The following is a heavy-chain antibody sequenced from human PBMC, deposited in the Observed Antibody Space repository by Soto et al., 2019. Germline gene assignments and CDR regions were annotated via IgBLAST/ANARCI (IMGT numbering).Heavy chain of an antibody. CDR2: ISAYNGNT. D-gene: IGHD5-18*01. CDR1: GYTFTSYG. J-gene: IGHJ6*02. V-gene: IGHV1-18*01. Sequence: QVQLVQSGAEVKKPGASVKVSCKASGYTFTSYGISWVRQAPGQGLEWMGWISAYNGNTNYAQKLQGRVTMTTDTSTSTAYMERRSLRSDDTAVYYCARGYSYGYYYYYGMDVWGQGTTVTVSS. CDR3: ARGYSYGYYYYYGMDV.